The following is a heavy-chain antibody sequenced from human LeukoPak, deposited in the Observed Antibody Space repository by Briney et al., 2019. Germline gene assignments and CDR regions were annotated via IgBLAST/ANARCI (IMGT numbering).Heavy chain of an antibody. D-gene: IGHD1-26*01. CDR2: IYPRDGGT. V-gene: IGHV1-2*02. Sequence: GASVKVSCKPSGYTFTDYFTHWVRQAPGQGREWMGWIYPRDGGTKYAQKFQGRVTMSRDKSISTAYMELSSLRSDDTAIYFCDNIGVSGSYWDFDSCGQGTLVTVSS. CDR1: GYTFTDYF. CDR3: DNIGVSGSYWDFDS. J-gene: IGHJ4*02.